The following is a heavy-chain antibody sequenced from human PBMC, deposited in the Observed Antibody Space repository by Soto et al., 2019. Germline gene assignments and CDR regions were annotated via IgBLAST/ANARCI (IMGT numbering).Heavy chain of an antibody. D-gene: IGHD3-3*01. CDR2: IIPNLGIT. CDR1: GGTLSSYT. V-gene: IGHV1-69*02. J-gene: IGHJ5*02. Sequence: EASVKVSCKASGGTLSSYTFSWVRQAPGQGLEWMGRIIPNLGITNYAQKLQGRITIIVDTSTSTAYMELRSLRSDDTAVYYCARGKDFGVVIPSKTNWFDPWGQGTQVTVSS. CDR3: ARGKDFGVVIPSKTNWFDP.